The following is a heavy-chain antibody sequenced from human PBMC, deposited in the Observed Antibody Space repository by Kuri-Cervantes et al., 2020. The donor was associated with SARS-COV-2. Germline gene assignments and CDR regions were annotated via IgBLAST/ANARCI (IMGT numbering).Heavy chain of an antibody. CDR1: GFTFSSYS. Sequence: GESLKISCAASGFTFSSYSMNWVRQAPGKGLEWVSSISSSSSYIYYADSVKGRFTISRDNAKNSLYLQMNSLRAEDTAVYYCARDSYDYVWGSYRYLDNWFDPWGQGTLVTVSS. CDR2: ISSSSSYI. D-gene: IGHD3-16*02. V-gene: IGHV3-21*01. J-gene: IGHJ5*02. CDR3: ARDSYDYVWGSYRYLDNWFDP.